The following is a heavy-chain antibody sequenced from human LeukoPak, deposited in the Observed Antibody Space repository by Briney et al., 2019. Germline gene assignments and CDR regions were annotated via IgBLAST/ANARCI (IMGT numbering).Heavy chain of an antibody. J-gene: IGHJ4*02. CDR1: GFTFISYA. D-gene: IGHD3-10*01. Sequence: PGGSLRLSCAASGFTFISYAMTWVRQAPGKGLEWVAYISRSSSSKHYADSVKGRFTISRDNAKNSLYLQMSSLRDEDTAVYYCVREDPSEYGSIDYWGQGTLVTVSS. V-gene: IGHV3-48*02. CDR3: VREDPSEYGSIDY. CDR2: ISRSSSSK.